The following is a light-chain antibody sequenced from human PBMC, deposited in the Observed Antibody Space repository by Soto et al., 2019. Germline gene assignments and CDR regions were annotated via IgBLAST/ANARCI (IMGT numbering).Light chain of an antibody. V-gene: IGKV1-9*01. Sequence: DIQRTQSPSSLSASAGDRVTITCRASQGISSYLAWYQQKPGKAPKLLIYAASTLQSGVPSRFSGSGSGTEFTLTISSLQPEDFATYYCQQVKSYPLTIGGGTKVDIK. CDR3: QQVKSYPLT. J-gene: IGKJ4*01. CDR2: AAS. CDR1: QGISSY.